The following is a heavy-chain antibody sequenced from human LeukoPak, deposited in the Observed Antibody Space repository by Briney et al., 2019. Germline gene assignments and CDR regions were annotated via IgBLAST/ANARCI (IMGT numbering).Heavy chain of an antibody. CDR2: ISSTSTYI. J-gene: IGHJ5*02. D-gene: IGHD3-10*01. CDR1: GFTFSAYN. V-gene: IGHV3-21*01. Sequence: GGSLRLSCAASGFTFSAYNINWVRQAPGKGLEWISSISSTSTYIYYADSVKGRFTISRDNAKNSLFLQMNSLRAEDTAVYFCARTTYGSRNLNWFDPWGQGTLVTVSS. CDR3: ARTTYGSRNLNWFDP.